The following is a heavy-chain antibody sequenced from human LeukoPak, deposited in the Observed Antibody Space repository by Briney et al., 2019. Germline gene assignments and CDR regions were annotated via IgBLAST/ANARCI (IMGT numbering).Heavy chain of an antibody. CDR1: GGSSSDYY. CDR2: ISHVGIT. D-gene: IGHD3-22*01. V-gene: IGHV4-34*01. J-gene: IGHJ4*01. Sequence: SETLSLTCTVYGGSSSDYYWTWIRQPPGKGLEWIGEISHVGITNYSPSVQSRIKISIDPSNNQVSLKLTSLTAADTALYYCARRPTYYYDSSGAGGDFDYWGXGTLVTVSS. CDR3: ARRPTYYYDSSGAGGDFDY.